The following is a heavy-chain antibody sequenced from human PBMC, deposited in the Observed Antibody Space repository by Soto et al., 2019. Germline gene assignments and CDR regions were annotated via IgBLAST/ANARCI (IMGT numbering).Heavy chain of an antibody. CDR2: INHRRKI. CDR1: GGSFSGYY. D-gene: IGHD1-7*01. J-gene: IGHJ5*01. Sequence: SETLSLSCAVHGGSFSGYYWSWIRQPPGKGLEWIGEINHRRKINYNQSLKSRFTISVDKAKNPFSLKLSSMTAEDTAVYYCARVGRNYIHYNGFDLWGQGTLVTVSS. CDR3: ARVGRNYIHYNGFDL. V-gene: IGHV4-34*01.